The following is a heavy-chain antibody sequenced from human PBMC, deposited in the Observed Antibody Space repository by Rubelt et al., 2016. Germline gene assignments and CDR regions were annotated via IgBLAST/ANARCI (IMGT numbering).Heavy chain of an antibody. CDR2: INPSGGST. CDR1: GYTFTSYY. V-gene: IGHV1-46*01. CDR3: ARTKTVEMATIPLAY. D-gene: IGHD5-24*01. Sequence: QVQLVQSGAEVKKPGASVKVSCKASGYTFTSYYMHWVRQAPGQGLEWMGIINPSGGSTRYAQKFQSRVTMTRDTSTSTVYMELSSLRSEDTAVYYCARTKTVEMATIPLAYWGQGTLVTVSS. J-gene: IGHJ4*02.